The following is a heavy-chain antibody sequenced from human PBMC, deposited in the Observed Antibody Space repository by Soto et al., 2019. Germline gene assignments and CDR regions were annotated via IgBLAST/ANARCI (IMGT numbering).Heavy chain of an antibody. CDR2: IYYSGST. V-gene: IGHV4-31*03. CDR3: ASDRGNYGGTTAWFDP. CDR1: GGSISSGGYY. J-gene: IGHJ5*02. Sequence: QVQLQESGPGLVKPSQTLSLTCTVSGGSISSGGYYWSWIRQHPGKGLEWIGYIYYSGSTYYNPSLKSRVTISVDPSKNQFSLKLSSVTAADTAVYYCASDRGNYGGTTAWFDPRGQGTLVTVSS. D-gene: IGHD4-17*01.